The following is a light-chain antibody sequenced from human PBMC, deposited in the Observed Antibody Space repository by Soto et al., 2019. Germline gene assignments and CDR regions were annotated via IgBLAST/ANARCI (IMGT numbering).Light chain of an antibody. V-gene: IGKV1-33*01. CDR1: QDISDV. CDR3: QQYGSSPST. J-gene: IGKJ1*01. Sequence: DIQLTQSPSALSASVGDRVTITCQASQDISDVLNWYQQQPGKAPKLLIYAASSLESGVPSRFSGSGSGTDFTLTISGLEPEDFAVYYCQQYGSSPSTFGQGTKVDI. CDR2: AAS.